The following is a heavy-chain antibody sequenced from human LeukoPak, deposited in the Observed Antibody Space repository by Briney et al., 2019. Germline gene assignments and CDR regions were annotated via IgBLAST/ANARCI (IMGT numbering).Heavy chain of an antibody. D-gene: IGHD3-22*01. V-gene: IGHV3-9*01. J-gene: IGHJ4*02. CDR1: GFTFDDYA. CDR3: AKDRYYYDSSGPDY. Sequence: GGSLRLSCAASGFTFDDYAMHWVRQAPGKGLEWVSGISWNSGSIGYADSVKGRFTISRDNAKNSLYLQMNSLRAEDTALYYCAKDRYYYDSSGPDYWGQGTLVTVSS. CDR2: ISWNSGSI.